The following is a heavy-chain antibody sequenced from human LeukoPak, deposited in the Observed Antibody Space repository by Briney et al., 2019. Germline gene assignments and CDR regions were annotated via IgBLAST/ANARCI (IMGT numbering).Heavy chain of an antibody. Sequence: TSETLSLTCTVSGGSISSNYWSWIRQPPGKGLEWIGYIYYSGSTNYNPSLKSRVTMSVDTSKNQFSLKMSSVTAADTAVYYCATWQYDSNGYRKIDSWGQGTLVTVSS. CDR2: IYYSGST. J-gene: IGHJ4*02. CDR1: GGSISSNY. D-gene: IGHD3-22*01. CDR3: ATWQYDSNGYRKIDS. V-gene: IGHV4-59*01.